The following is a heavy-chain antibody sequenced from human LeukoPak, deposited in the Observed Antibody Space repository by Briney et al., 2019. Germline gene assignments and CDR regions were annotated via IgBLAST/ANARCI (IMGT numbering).Heavy chain of an antibody. CDR1: GYTFTGYY. CDR2: INPNTGGT. Sequence: ASVKCSCKASGYTFTGYYMHWVRQAPGQGLEWMGWINPNTGGTYSAQNFQGRVTMTRDTSISAACMELSSLTSDDTAVYYCARDQRYYDSSGHLDYWGQGTLVTVSS. D-gene: IGHD3-22*01. J-gene: IGHJ4*02. CDR3: ARDQRYYDSSGHLDY. V-gene: IGHV1-2*02.